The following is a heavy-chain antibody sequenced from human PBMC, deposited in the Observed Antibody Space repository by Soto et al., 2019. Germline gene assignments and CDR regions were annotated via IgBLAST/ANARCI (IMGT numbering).Heavy chain of an antibody. CDR2: ITSKTYGAKT. D-gene: IGHD6-13*01. Sequence: GGSLRLSCTTSGLTFGDYAMGWFRQAPGEGPQWVAFITSKTYGAKTDYAASVKGRFTISRDDSKSIAYLQMDSLKTEDTAMYHCTTHTRQLTFFDYWGQGTLVTVSS. J-gene: IGHJ4*02. V-gene: IGHV3-49*03. CDR3: TTHTRQLTFFDY. CDR1: GLTFGDYA.